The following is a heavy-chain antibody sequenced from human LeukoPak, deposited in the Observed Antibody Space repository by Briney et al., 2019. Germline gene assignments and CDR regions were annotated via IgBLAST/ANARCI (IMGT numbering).Heavy chain of an antibody. D-gene: IGHD5-24*01. CDR1: GFTFSDHY. CDR3: ARARFGYNRGPFDY. CDR2: ISYDGSNK. Sequence: GGSLRLSCAASGFTFSDHYMDWVRQAPGKGLEWVAFISYDGSNKHYADSAKGRFTISRDNSKNTLYLQMNSLRPEDTAVYYCARARFGYNRGPFDYWGQGILVTVSS. V-gene: IGHV3-30-3*01. J-gene: IGHJ4*02.